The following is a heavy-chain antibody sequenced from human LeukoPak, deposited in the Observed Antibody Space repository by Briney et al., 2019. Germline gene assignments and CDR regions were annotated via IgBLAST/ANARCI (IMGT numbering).Heavy chain of an antibody. CDR1: GFTFSSYA. CDR2: ISGSGGST. CDR3: AKEGLGYSYGRDAFDI. V-gene: IGHV3-23*01. D-gene: IGHD5-18*01. J-gene: IGHJ3*02. Sequence: GGSLRLSCAASGFTFSSYAMSWVRQAPGKGLEWVSAISGSGGSTYYADSVKGRFTISRDNSKNTLYLQMNSLRAEDTAVYYCAKEGLGYSYGRDAFDIWGQGTMVTVSS.